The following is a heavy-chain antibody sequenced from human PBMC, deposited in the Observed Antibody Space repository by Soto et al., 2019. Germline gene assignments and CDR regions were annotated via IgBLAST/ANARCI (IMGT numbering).Heavy chain of an antibody. J-gene: IGHJ4*02. CDR3: ARKEDYGDYVDY. Sequence: QVQLVQSGPEVKKPGASVKVSCKASGYTFSRYGISWVRQAPGQGLEWMGWIRVYNGNTKYAQKVQDRVTMTTDTSTSTAYMELRGLRSDDTAVYYCARKEDYGDYVDYWGQGTLVTVSS. CDR1: GYTFSRYG. D-gene: IGHD4-17*01. CDR2: IRVYNGNT. V-gene: IGHV1-18*04.